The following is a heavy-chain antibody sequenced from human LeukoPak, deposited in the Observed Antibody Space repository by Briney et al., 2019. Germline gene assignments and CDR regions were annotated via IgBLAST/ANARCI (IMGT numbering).Heavy chain of an antibody. CDR2: IRYDGSNK. CDR1: GFTFSSYG. D-gene: IGHD2-21*02. Sequence: GGSLRLSCAASGFTFSSYGMHWVRQAPGKGLEWVAFIRYDGSNKYYADSVKGRFTISRDNSKNTLYLQMNSLRAEDTAVYCCAGHIVVVTASNPYYFDYWGQGTLVTVSS. J-gene: IGHJ4*02. CDR3: AGHIVVVTASNPYYFDY. V-gene: IGHV3-30*02.